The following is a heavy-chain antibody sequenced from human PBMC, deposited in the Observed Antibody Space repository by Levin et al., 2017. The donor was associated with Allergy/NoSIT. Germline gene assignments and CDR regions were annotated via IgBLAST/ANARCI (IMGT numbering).Heavy chain of an antibody. CDR3: ARRRPGYCSGGSCYSIWFDP. J-gene: IGHJ5*02. Sequence: GESLKISCKASGYTFTGYYMHWVRQAPGQGLEWMGWINPNSGGTNYAQKFQGRVTMTRDTSISTAYMELSRLRSDDTAVYYCARRRPGYCSGGSCYSIWFDPWGQGTLVTVSS. D-gene: IGHD2-15*01. V-gene: IGHV1-2*02. CDR1: GYTFTGYY. CDR2: INPNSGGT.